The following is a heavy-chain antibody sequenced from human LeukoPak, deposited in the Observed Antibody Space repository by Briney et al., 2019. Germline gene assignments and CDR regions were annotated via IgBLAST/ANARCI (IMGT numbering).Heavy chain of an antibody. D-gene: IGHD2-8*02. CDR1: GGSISSYY. J-gene: IGHJ4*02. V-gene: IGHV4-59*08. Sequence: SETLSLTCTVSGGSISSYYWSWIRQPPGKGLEWIANISDIGSINYNPSLKSRVTISLDTSKNQFSLKLSSVTAADTAVYYCAGHHPRNTVDFWGQGTLVTVSS. CDR2: ISDIGSI. CDR3: AGHHPRNTVDF.